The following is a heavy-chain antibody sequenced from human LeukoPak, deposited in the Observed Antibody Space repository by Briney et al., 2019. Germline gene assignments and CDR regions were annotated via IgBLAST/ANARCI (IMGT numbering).Heavy chain of an antibody. CDR2: IYPGDSDT. CDR1: GYSFTNYW. J-gene: IGHJ4*02. CDR3: ARLGACDILTGSYFDY. V-gene: IGHV5-51*01. Sequence: GESLKISCKGSGYSFTNYWIGWVRQMPGKGLEWMGIIYPGDSDTRYSPSFQGQVTISADKSISTAYLQWSSLKASDTAMYYCARLGACDILTGSYFDYWGQGTLVTVSS. D-gene: IGHD3-9*01.